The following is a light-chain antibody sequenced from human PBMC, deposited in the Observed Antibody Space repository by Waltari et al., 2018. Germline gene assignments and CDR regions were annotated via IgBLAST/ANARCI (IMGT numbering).Light chain of an antibody. CDR1: QSVNEY. J-gene: IGKJ4*01. Sequence: EIVLTQSPATLSLSPGERATLSCRASQSVNEYLAWYQQIPGQAPRLLIYDASNRATGIPARFSCSGSGTDFTLTISSLEPEDFAIYYCHVRSNWPPVTFGGGTKVEIK. CDR3: HVRSNWPPVT. CDR2: DAS. V-gene: IGKV3-11*01.